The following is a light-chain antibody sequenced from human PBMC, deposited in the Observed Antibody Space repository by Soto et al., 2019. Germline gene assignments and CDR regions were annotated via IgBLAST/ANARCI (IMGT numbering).Light chain of an antibody. CDR1: QSVSSSY. J-gene: IGKJ5*01. CDR2: GAS. V-gene: IGKV3-20*01. Sequence: EIVLTQSPGTLSLSPGERATLSCRASQSVSSSYLAWYQQKPGQAPRLLIYGASSRATGIPDRFSGSGSGTDFTLTSSRLEPEDFAVYYFQQYGSSPITCGRGTRLEIK. CDR3: QQYGSSPIT.